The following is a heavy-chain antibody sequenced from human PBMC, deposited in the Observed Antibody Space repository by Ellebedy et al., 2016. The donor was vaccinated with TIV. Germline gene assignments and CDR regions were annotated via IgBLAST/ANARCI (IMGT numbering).Heavy chain of an antibody. D-gene: IGHD3-22*01. Sequence: AASVKVSCKASGYTFTSHAIHWVRQAPGQRLEWMGWINTSNGNTKYSQNFQGRVTITRDTSASTAYMELSSLRSEDTAVYYCARNYYHSSGYYSEHFQHWGQGTLVTVSS. CDR2: INTSNGNT. J-gene: IGHJ1*01. CDR3: ARNYYHSSGYYSEHFQH. V-gene: IGHV1-3*04. CDR1: GYTFTSHA.